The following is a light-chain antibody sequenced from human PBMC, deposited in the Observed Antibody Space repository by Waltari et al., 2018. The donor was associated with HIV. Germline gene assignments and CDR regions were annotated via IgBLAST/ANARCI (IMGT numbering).Light chain of an antibody. CDR3: QTWDTGVRV. J-gene: IGLJ3*02. CDR2: LNSDGSH. CDR1: SVHTTYA. Sequence: QLVLTQSPSASASLGASVKLTCPLSSVHTTYAIAWHHQQPGKGPRYLMKLNSDGSHSKGDGIPDRFSGSSSGAERYLTISSLQSEDEADYYCQTWDTGVRVFGGGTKLTVL. V-gene: IGLV4-69*01.